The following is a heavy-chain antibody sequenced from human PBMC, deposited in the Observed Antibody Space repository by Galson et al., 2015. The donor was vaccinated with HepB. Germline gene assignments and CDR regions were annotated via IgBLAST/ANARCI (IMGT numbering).Heavy chain of an antibody. V-gene: IGHV3-72*01. CDR2: IRTRGNSYTT. CDR1: EFTFDDYD. Sequence: SLRLSCAASEFTFDDYDIHWVRQAPGKGLEWVGRIRTRGNSYTTEYTASVKGRFTISRDDSKNSLYLQMNTLKIEDTAVYYCTREEVGYYDSTLDLWGQGALVTVSS. D-gene: IGHD3-22*01. CDR3: TREEVGYYDSTLDL. J-gene: IGHJ5*02.